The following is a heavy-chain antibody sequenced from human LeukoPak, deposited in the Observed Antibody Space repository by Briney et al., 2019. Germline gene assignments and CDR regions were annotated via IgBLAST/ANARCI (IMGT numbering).Heavy chain of an antibody. CDR3: ARGRELLWFGPFDY. V-gene: IGHV3-30*04. Sequence: PGGSLRLSCAASGFTFSSYAMHWVRQAPGKGLEWVAVISYDGSNKYYADSVKGRFTISRDNSKNTLYLQMNSLRAEDMAVYYCARGRELLWFGPFDYWGQGTLVTVSS. D-gene: IGHD3-10*01. CDR2: ISYDGSNK. CDR1: GFTFSSYA. J-gene: IGHJ4*02.